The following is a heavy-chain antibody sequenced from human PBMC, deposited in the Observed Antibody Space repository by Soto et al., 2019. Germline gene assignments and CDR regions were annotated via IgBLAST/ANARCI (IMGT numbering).Heavy chain of an antibody. D-gene: IGHD6-13*01. CDR3: ARAGIAAAGPDDFDI. V-gene: IGHV3-74*01. Sequence: GGSLRLSCAASGFTFSSYWMHWVRQAPGKGLVWVSRINSDGSSTSYADSVKGRFTISRDNAKNTLYLQMNSLRAEDTAVYYCARAGIAAAGPDDFDIWGQGTRVTVS. CDR2: INSDGSST. CDR1: GFTFSSYW. J-gene: IGHJ3*02.